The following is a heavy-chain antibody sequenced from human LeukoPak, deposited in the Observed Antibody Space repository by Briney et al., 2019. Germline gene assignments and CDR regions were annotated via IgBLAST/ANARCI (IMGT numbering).Heavy chain of an antibody. V-gene: IGHV3-23*01. Sequence: VGSLRLSCAASGFTFSSYAMSWVRQAPGKGLEWVSAISGSGGNTYYADSVKGRFTISRDNSKNTLYLQMNSLRAEDTAVYYCAKDQSSGWYGYSDYWGQGTLVTVSS. J-gene: IGHJ4*02. CDR1: GFTFSSYA. CDR2: ISGSGGNT. CDR3: AKDQSSGWYGYSDY. D-gene: IGHD6-19*01.